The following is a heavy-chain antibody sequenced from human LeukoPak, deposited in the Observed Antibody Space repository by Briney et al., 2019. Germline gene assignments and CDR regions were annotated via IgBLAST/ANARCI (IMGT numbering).Heavy chain of an antibody. J-gene: IGHJ5*02. CDR3: AKGYYGSGTRLDP. V-gene: IGHV3-30*18. D-gene: IGHD3-10*01. Sequence: GGSLRLSCAASGFTFSTYGMHWVRQAPGKGLEWVAVVSYDGTNKYYADSVKGRFTISRDNSKNTLYLQMNSLRAEDTAVYYCAKGYYGSGTRLDPWGQGTLVTVSS. CDR1: GFTFSTYG. CDR2: VSYDGTNK.